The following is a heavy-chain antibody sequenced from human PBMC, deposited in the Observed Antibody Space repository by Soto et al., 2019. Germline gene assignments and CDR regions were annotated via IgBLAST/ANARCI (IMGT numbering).Heavy chain of an antibody. CDR2: INHSGST. V-gene: IGHV4-34*01. CDR1: GGSFSGYY. D-gene: IGHD6-6*01. J-gene: IGHJ3*02. Sequence: SETLSLTCAVYGGSFSGYYWSWIRQPPGKGLEWIGEINHSGSTNYNPSLKSRVTISVDTSKNQFSLKLSSVTAADTAVYYCARVGPTIAARPRGNAFDIWGQGTMVTVSS. CDR3: ARVGPTIAARPRGNAFDI.